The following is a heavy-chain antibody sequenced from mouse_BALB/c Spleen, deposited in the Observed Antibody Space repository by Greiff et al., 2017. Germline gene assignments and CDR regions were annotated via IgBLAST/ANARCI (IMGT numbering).Heavy chain of an antibody. CDR2: ISSGGSYT. D-gene: IGHD1-2*01. V-gene: IGHV5-6*01. J-gene: IGHJ3*01. CDR1: GFTFSSYG. Sequence: EVMLVESGGDLVKPGGSLKLSCAASGFTFSSYGMSWVRQTPDKRLEWVATISSGGSYTYYPDSVKGRFTISRDNAKNTLYLQMSSLKSEDTAMYYCARGDTTAKAWFAYWGQGTLVTVSA. CDR3: ARGDTTAKAWFAY.